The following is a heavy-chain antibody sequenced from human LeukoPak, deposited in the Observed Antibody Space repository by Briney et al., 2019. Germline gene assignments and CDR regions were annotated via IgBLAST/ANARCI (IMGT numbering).Heavy chain of an antibody. D-gene: IGHD2/OR15-2a*01. J-gene: IGHJ4*02. CDR2: IYYSGST. V-gene: IGHV4-30-4*01. CDR3: ARDKRTTGLDY. Sequence: PSETLSLTCTVSGGSISSGDYYWSWISQPPGKGLEWIGYIYYSGSTYYNPSLKSRVTISVDTSKNQFSLKLSSVTAADTAVYYCARDKRTTGLDYWGQGTLVTVSS. CDR1: GGSISSGDYY.